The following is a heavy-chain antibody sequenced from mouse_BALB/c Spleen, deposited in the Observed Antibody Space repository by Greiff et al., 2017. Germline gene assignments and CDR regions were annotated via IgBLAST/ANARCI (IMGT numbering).Heavy chain of an antibody. CDR1: GFTFSCYT. CDR3: ARHDYGSSYGFAY. V-gene: IGHV5-12-2*01. J-gene: IGHJ3*01. D-gene: IGHD1-1*01. Sequence: EVMLVESGGGLVQPGGSLKLSCAASGFTFSCYTMSWVRQTPEKRLEWVAYISNGGGSTYYPDTVKGRFTISRDNAKNTLYLQMSSLKSEDTAMYYCARHDYGSSYGFAYWGQGTLVTVSA. CDR2: ISNGGGST.